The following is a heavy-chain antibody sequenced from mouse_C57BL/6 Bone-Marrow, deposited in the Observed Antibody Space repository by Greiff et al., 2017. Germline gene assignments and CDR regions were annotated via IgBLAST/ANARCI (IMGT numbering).Heavy chain of an antibody. CDR3: SRGDEDEFAY. J-gene: IGHJ3*01. V-gene: IGHV1-69*01. CDR1: GYTFTSYW. Sequence: VKLQQPGAELVMPGASVKLSCTASGYTFTSYWMHWVKQRPGQGLEWIGEIDPSDSYTNYNQKFKGKSTLTVDKSSSNAYIQLSSLTSDDAAVYYCSRGDEDEFAYWGQGNLVTVSA. CDR2: IDPSDSYT.